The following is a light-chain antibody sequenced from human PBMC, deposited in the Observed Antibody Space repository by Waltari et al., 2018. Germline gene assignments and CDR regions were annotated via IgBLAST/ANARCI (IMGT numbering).Light chain of an antibody. CDR3: QQSYSLLRLT. V-gene: IGKV1-39*01. J-gene: IGKJ4*01. CDR1: QSINNY. CDR2: ATY. Sequence: DIQMTQSPSYLSASVGDTVTITCRASQSINNYLTWYQQKPGKAPILLIYATYTLQSGVPSRFSGSGSGTDFTLTISNLQPEDSATYYCQQSYSLLRLTFGGGTKVDIK.